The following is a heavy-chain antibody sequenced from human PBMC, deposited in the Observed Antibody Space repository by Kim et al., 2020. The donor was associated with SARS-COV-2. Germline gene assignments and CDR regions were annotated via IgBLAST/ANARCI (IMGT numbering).Heavy chain of an antibody. CDR2: IYFSGST. V-gene: IGHV4-59*13. D-gene: IGHD3-10*01. CDR3: AGLPSRGPFDY. Sequence: SETLSLTCSVSGDSMSSYYWSWIRQPPGKGLVFIGYIYFSGSTSYNPSLKSRVTISVDTSKNQFSLRLNSVTAADTAVYYCAGLPSRGPFDYWGQGTLVTVFS. J-gene: IGHJ4*02. CDR1: GDSMSSYY.